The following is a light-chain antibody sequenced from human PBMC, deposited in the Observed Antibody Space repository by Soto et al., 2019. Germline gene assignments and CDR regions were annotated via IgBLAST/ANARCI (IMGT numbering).Light chain of an antibody. V-gene: IGLV1-44*01. CDR3: ATWDDSLNGFV. CDR2: NNN. CDR1: SSNIGSNT. Sequence: QSVLTQPPSASGTPGQRVSISCSGSSSNIGSNTVNWYQQLPGTAPQLLIYNNNQRPSGVPDRFSGSKSGTSASLAISGLQSEDEADYYCATWDDSLNGFVFGAGTKLTVL. J-gene: IGLJ1*01.